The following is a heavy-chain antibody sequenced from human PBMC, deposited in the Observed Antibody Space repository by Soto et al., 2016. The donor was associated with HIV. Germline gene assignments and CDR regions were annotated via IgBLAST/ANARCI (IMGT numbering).Heavy chain of an antibody. V-gene: IGHV3-66*01. D-gene: IGHD3-22*01. CDR1: GFTVSSNY. CDR3: ARGRYYDSSGQLDY. J-gene: IGHJ4*02. CDR2: IYSGGST. Sequence: EVQLVESGGGLVQPGGSLRLSCAASGFTVSSNYMSWVRQAPGKGLEWVSVIYSGGSTYYADSVKGRFTISRDNSKNTLYLQMNSLRAEDTAVYYCARGRYYDSSGQLDYWGQGTLVTVSS.